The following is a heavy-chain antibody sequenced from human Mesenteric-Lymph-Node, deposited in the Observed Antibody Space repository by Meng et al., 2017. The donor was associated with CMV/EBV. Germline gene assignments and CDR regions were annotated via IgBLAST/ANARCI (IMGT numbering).Heavy chain of an antibody. CDR3: AKEGGNPDIVFDY. CDR1: GFTFSSYG. V-gene: IGHV3-30*02. CDR2: IRYDGSNK. J-gene: IGHJ4*02. D-gene: IGHD2-15*01. Sequence: GGSLRLSCAASGFTFSSYGMHWVRQAPGKGLEWVAFIRYDGSNKYYADSVKGRFTISRDNSKNTLYLQMNSLRADDTAVYYCAKEGGNPDIVFDYWGQGTLVTVSS.